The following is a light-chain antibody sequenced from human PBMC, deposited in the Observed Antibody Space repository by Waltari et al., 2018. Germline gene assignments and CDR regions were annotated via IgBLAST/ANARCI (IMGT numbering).Light chain of an antibody. CDR3: CSYAGSYTFV. V-gene: IGLV2-11*01. CDR1: SRDVGSYNF. J-gene: IGLJ7*01. CDR2: DVV. Sequence: QSALTQPRSVSGSPGQSVTLSCSGTSRDVGSYNFVSWYQQHPGNAPKLLIYDVVKRPSGVPDRFSGSKSGNTASLTISGLQTEDESDYYCCSYAGSYTFVFGGGTQLTVL.